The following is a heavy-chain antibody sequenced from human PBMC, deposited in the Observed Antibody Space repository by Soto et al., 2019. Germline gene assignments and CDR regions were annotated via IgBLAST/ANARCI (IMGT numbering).Heavy chain of an antibody. CDR2: ISFGSSFT. CDR3: ARGLSRRILNYLDP. Sequence: PGGSLRLSCAASGFTFSDYYMTWLRQAPGKGPECISYISFGSSFTNYADSVEGRFTISRDNAENTLYLQMNSLRVEDTAVYYCARGLSRRILNYLDPWGHGVLVTVSS. V-gene: IGHV3-11*06. D-gene: IGHD2-15*01. CDR1: GFTFSDYY. J-gene: IGHJ5*02.